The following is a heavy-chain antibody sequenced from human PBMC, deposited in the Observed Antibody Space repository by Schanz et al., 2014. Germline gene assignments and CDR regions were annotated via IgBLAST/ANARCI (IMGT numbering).Heavy chain of an antibody. V-gene: IGHV3-30*04. CDR2: SSYDVSIK. J-gene: IGHJ4*02. D-gene: IGHD7-27*01. CDR1: GFTFSSYA. CDR3: VRDYNWGFDN. Sequence: QVQLVESGGGVVQPGRSLRLSCAASGFTFSSYAMRWVRQAPGKGLEWVALSSYDVSIKDYSDSVKGRFTISRDNAKSSLYLQMSSLRDEDTAIYYCVRDYNWGFDNWGQGTLVTVSS.